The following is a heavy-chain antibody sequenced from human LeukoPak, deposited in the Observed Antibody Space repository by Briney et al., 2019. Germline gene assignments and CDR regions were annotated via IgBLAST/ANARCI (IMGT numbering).Heavy chain of an antibody. CDR3: AKDGVILAPGESWYMDV. CDR2: IRYDGTKT. J-gene: IGHJ6*03. CDR1: GFTFDDYG. V-gene: IGHV3-30*02. Sequence: GGSLRLSCAASGFTFDDYGMHWVRQAPGKGLEWVAFIRYDGTKTNYAESVRGRFTISRDNSKNTLYLQMNSLRADDTAVFYCAKDGVILAPGESWYMDVWGSGTPVTVSS. D-gene: IGHD3-10*01.